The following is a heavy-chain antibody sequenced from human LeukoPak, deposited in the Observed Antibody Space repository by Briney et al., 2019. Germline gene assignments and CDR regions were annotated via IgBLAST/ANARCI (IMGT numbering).Heavy chain of an antibody. D-gene: IGHD4-23*01. V-gene: IGHV3-23*01. CDR3: AKAGDYGGNSEWSAINFDY. CDR1: GFTFSSYA. J-gene: IGHJ4*02. Sequence: GGSLRLSCAASGFTFSSYAMGWVRQAPGKGLEWVSAISGSGGSTYYADSVKGRFTISRDNSKNTLYLQMNSLRAEDTAVYYCAKAGDYGGNSEWSAINFDYWGQGTLVTVSS. CDR2: ISGSGGST.